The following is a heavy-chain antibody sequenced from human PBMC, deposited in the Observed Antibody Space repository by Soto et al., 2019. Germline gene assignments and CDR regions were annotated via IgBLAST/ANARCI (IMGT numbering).Heavy chain of an antibody. D-gene: IGHD4-17*01. CDR1: GFNFSVYW. J-gene: IGHJ4*02. CDR2: LNSDGTYA. CDR3: ARGGAYGDYRSDF. Sequence: EVQLVESGGGLAQTGGSLRLSCAASGFNFSVYWMHWVRQAPGKGLVWVARLNSDGTYASYADSVKGRLTISRDNAKNTLYLQLNSLRAEDTAVYYCARGGAYGDYRSDFWGQGTLVTVSS. V-gene: IGHV3-74*01.